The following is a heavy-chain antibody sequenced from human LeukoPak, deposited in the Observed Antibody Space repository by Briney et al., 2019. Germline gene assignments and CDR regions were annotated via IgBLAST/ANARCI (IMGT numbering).Heavy chain of an antibody. CDR3: TTELVWFGVLAH. CDR2: IKSKTDGGTT. CDR1: GFTFNNAW. D-gene: IGHD3-10*01. Sequence: PGRSLRLSCAGSGFTFNNAWMTWVRQAPGKGLEWVGRIKSKTDGGTTDYAAPVKDRFTISRDDSKSTLYLQMNSLQTEDTGVYYCTTELVWFGVLAHWGQGTLATVSS. V-gene: IGHV3-15*01. J-gene: IGHJ4*02.